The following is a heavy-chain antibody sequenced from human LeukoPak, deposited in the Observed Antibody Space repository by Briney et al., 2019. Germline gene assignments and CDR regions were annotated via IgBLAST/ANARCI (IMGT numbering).Heavy chain of an antibody. D-gene: IGHD4-17*01. CDR2: INHSGST. CDR3: ARGPDGDDYYHYGMDV. Sequence: SETLSLTCAVYGGPFISYYWHWIRQPPGKGLEWIWEINHSGSTNYNPSLKSRVTISVDTSKNQFSLKLRSVTAADTAVYYCARGPDGDDYYHYGMDVWGRGTTVTVSS. V-gene: IGHV4-34*01. J-gene: IGHJ6*02. CDR1: GGPFISYY.